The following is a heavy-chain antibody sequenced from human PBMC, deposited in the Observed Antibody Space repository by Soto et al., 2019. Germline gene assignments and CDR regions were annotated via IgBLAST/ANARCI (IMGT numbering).Heavy chain of an antibody. CDR3: ARASIAARHPYYYGMDV. V-gene: IGHV6-1*01. CDR1: GDSVSSNSAA. CDR2: TYYRSKWYN. J-gene: IGHJ6*02. D-gene: IGHD6-6*01. Sequence: LSLTCAISGDSVSSNSAAWNWIRQSPSRGLEWLGRTYYRSKWYNDYAVSVKSRITINPDTSKNQFSLQLNSVTPEDTAVYYCARASIAARHPYYYGMDVWGQGTTVTVSS.